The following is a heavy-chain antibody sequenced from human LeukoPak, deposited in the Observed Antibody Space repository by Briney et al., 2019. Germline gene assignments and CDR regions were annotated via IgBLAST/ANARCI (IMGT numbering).Heavy chain of an antibody. Sequence: SETLSLTCTVSGGSISSYYWSWIRQPPGKGLEWIRYIHYSGNTNSNPSLKSRVTMSVDTSNNQFSLKLTSVTAADTAVYYCARDTVGSSSTFDYWGQGTLVTVSS. V-gene: IGHV4-59*01. J-gene: IGHJ4*02. CDR1: GGSISSYY. CDR3: ARDTVGSSSTFDY. D-gene: IGHD6-13*01. CDR2: IHYSGNT.